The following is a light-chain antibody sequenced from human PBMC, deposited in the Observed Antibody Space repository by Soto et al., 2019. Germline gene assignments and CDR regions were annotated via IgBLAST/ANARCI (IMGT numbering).Light chain of an antibody. V-gene: IGKV3-20*01. CDR2: AAS. CDR3: QQYGSSPIT. CDR1: QSVRRY. Sequence: EIVLTQSPATLSLSPGERATLSCRASQSVRRYLAWYQQKPGQAPRLLIYAASSRATGIPDRFSGSGSGTDFTLTISRLEPEDFAVYYCQQYGSSPITFGQGTRLEIK. J-gene: IGKJ5*01.